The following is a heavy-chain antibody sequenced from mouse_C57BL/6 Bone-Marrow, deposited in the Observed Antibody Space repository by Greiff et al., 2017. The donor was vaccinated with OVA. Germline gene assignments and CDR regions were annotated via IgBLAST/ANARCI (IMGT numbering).Heavy chain of an antibody. CDR1: GFTFSSYA. J-gene: IGHJ4*01. D-gene: IGHD2-1*01. V-gene: IGHV5-4*01. CDR2: ISDGGSYT. Sequence: EVQVVESGGGLVKPGGSLKLSCAASGFTFSSYAMSWVRQTPEKRLEWVATISDGGSYTYYPDNVKGRFTISRDNAKNNLYLQMSHLKSEDTAMYYCASYYAYAMDYWGQGTSVTVSS. CDR3: ASYYAYAMDY.